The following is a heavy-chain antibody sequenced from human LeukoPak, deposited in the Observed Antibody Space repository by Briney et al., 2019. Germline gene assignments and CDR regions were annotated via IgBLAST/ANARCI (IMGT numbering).Heavy chain of an antibody. D-gene: IGHD2-8*01. CDR2: IIPIFGTT. CDR1: GGTFSNYA. CDR3: AETHGVP. Sequence: GASVKVSCKASGGTFSNYAIHWVRQAPGQGLEWMGGIIPIFGTTDFAQQFQGRVTLTTDEATSTAYMDVSSLRSEDTAVYYCAETHGVPWGQGTLVTVSS. V-gene: IGHV1-69*05. J-gene: IGHJ4*02.